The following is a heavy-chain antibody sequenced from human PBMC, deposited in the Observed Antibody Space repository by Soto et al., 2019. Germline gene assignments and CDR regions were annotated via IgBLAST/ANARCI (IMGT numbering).Heavy chain of an antibody. CDR1: GFTFSSYE. Sequence: PGGSLRLSCAASGFTFSSYEMNWVRQAPGKGLEWVSYISSSGSTIYYADSVKGRFTISRDNAKNSLYLQMNSLRAEDTAVYYCARELMVRGVIYYYYGMDVWRQGTTVTVSS. CDR3: ARELMVRGVIYYYYGMDV. D-gene: IGHD3-10*01. CDR2: ISSSGSTI. J-gene: IGHJ6*02. V-gene: IGHV3-48*03.